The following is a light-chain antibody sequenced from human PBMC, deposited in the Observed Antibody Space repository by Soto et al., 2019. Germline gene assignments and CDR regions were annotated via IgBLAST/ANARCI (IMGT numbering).Light chain of an antibody. Sequence: QSVLTQPASVSGSPGQSITISCTGTSSEFGGYNYVSWYQQHPGKAPKLMLYDVSNRPSGVSNRFSGSKSGNTASLTISGLQPEDEAEYYCSPYTNSSPNYVFGSGTKVTV. V-gene: IGLV2-14*01. J-gene: IGLJ1*01. CDR1: SSEFGGYNY. CDR2: DVS. CDR3: SPYTNSSPNYV.